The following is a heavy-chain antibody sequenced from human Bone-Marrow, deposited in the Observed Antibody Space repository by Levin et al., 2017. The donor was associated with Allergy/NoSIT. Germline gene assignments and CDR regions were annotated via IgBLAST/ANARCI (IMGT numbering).Heavy chain of an antibody. Sequence: SCAASGFTFSSYWMSWVRQAPGKGLEWVANIKQDGSEKYYVDSVKGRFTISRDNAKNSLYLQMNSLRAEDTAVYYCASPVYYYDSSALCYWGQGTLVTVSS. CDR3: ASPVYYYDSSALCY. CDR2: IKQDGSEK. D-gene: IGHD3-22*01. CDR1: GFTFSSYW. J-gene: IGHJ4*02. V-gene: IGHV3-7*01.